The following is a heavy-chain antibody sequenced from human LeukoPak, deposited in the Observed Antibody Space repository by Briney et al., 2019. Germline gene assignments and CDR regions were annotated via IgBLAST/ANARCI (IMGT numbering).Heavy chain of an antibody. Sequence: GGSLRLPCTASGFTFSSYGMHWVRQAPGKGLEWVAYIQYDGSNQQYADSVKGRFSISRDRSKNIPYLQMNSLRAEDTAVYYCARDLGQYYDTSDNWFDPWGQGTLVTVSS. D-gene: IGHD3-22*01. CDR2: IQYDGSNQ. CDR1: GFTFSSYG. V-gene: IGHV3-30*02. J-gene: IGHJ5*02. CDR3: ARDLGQYYDTSDNWFDP.